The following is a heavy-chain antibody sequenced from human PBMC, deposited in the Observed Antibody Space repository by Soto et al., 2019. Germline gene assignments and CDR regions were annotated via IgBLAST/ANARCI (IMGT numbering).Heavy chain of an antibody. D-gene: IGHD3-22*01. V-gene: IGHV4-39*01. CDR2: IYYSGST. CDR3: AGLKYFHSSDLLH. CDR1: GDSISSGAYY. J-gene: IGHJ4*02. Sequence: PSETLSLTCTVSGDSISSGAYYWSWILQPPGKGLEWIGSIYYSGSTYYNPSLKSRVTISVDTSKNQFSLKLSSVTAADTAVYYCAGLKYFHSSDLLHWGQGTRVTVS.